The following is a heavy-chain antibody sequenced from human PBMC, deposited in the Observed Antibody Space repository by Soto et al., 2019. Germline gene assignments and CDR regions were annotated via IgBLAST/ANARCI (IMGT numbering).Heavy chain of an antibody. CDR2: IYYSGST. J-gene: IGHJ6*02. CDR3: ARRKGYLSTGDYYYYGMDV. Sequence: SETLSLTCAVSGVSINSNYFWGWIRQPPGRGLEWVGSIYYSGSTYYNPSLKSRVTISVDTSKNQFSLKLSSVTAADTAVYYCARRKGYLSTGDYYYYGMDVWGQGTTVTVSS. CDR1: GVSINSNYF. V-gene: IGHV4-39*01. D-gene: IGHD2-21*01.